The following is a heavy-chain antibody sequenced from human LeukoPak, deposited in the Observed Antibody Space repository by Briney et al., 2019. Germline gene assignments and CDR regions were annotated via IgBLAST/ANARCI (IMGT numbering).Heavy chain of an antibody. J-gene: IGHJ5*02. V-gene: IGHV3-30-3*01. CDR1: GFTFSSYA. D-gene: IGHD3-22*01. CDR3: ARGVTMIATSDWFDP. Sequence: GGSLRLSCAASGFTFSSYAMHWVRQAPGKGLEWVAVISYDGSNKYYADSVKGRFTISRDNSKNTPYLQMNSLRAEDTAVYYCARGVTMIATSDWFDPWGQGTLVTVSS. CDR2: ISYDGSNK.